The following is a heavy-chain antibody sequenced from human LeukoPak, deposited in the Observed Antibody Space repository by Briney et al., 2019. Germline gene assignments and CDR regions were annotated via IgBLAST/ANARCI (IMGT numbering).Heavy chain of an antibody. CDR3: ARDVPIFGVVIIRYYYYGMDV. Sequence: PGRSLRLSCAASGFTFSSYAMHWVRQAPGKGLEWVAVISYDGSNKYYADSVKGRFTISRDNSKNTLYLQMNSLRAEDTAVYYCARDVPIFGVVIIRYYYYGMDVWGQGTTVTVSS. CDR2: ISYDGSNK. D-gene: IGHD3-3*01. CDR1: GFTFSSYA. J-gene: IGHJ6*02. V-gene: IGHV3-30-3*01.